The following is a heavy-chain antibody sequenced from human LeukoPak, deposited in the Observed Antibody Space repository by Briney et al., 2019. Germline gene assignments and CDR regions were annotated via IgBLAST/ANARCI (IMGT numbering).Heavy chain of an antibody. CDR2: INPNSGGT. D-gene: IGHD3-10*01. V-gene: IGHV1-2*02. CDR3: ARVSTPLLWFGELSASGMDV. Sequence: GASVKVSCKASGYTFTGYYMHWVRQAPGQGLEWMGWINPNSGGTNYEQKVQGRVTMTMDTSISTAYMELSRLRSDDTAVYYCARVSTPLLWFGELSASGMDVWGQGTTVTVSS. J-gene: IGHJ6*02. CDR1: GYTFTGYY.